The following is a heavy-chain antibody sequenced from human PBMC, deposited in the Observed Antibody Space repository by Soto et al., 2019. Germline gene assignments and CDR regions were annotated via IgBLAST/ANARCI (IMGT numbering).Heavy chain of an antibody. CDR2: ISSSSSYI. CDR1: GFTFSSYS. Sequence: EVQLVESGGGLVKPGGSLRLSCAASGFTFSSYSMNWVRQAPGKGLEWVSSISSSSSYIYYADSVKGRFTISRDNAKNSLYLQMNSLRAEDTAVYYCARKGLDDFWSGYYMDSPWDYWGQGTLVTVSS. D-gene: IGHD3-3*01. J-gene: IGHJ4*02. CDR3: ARKGLDDFWSGYYMDSPWDY. V-gene: IGHV3-21*01.